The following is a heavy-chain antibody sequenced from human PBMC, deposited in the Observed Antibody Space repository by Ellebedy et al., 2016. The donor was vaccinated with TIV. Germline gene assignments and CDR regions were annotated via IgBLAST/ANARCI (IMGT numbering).Heavy chain of an antibody. CDR2: ISSSSSYT. CDR3: ARDRLSASGGYYYYYGMDV. CDR1: GFTFSDYY. Sequence: GGSLRLXXAASGFTFSDYYMSWIRQAPGKGLEWVSYISSSSSYTNYADSVKGRFTISRDNAKNSLYLQMNSLRAEDTAVYYCARDRLSASGGYYYYYGMDVWGQGTTVTVSS. D-gene: IGHD3-10*01. J-gene: IGHJ6*02. V-gene: IGHV3-11*05.